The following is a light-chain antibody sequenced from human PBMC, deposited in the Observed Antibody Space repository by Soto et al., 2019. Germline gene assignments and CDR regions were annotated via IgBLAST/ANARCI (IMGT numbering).Light chain of an antibody. Sequence: ELVMTPSPATLSVSPVERVTLSCRASQSVRSNLAWYQQKPGQAPRLLIYDASNRATGIPDRFSGSGSGTDFTLTISRLEPEDFAVHYCQQYGSSMGSFGQGTKVDIK. V-gene: IGKV3-20*01. CDR3: QQYGSSMGS. J-gene: IGKJ1*01. CDR2: DAS. CDR1: QSVRSN.